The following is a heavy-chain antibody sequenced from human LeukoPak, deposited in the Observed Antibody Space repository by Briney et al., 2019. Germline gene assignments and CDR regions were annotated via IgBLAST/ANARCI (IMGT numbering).Heavy chain of an antibody. Sequence: GGSLRLSRAASGFSVSGNYLTWVRQAPGRGLEWVSFINIHDDAFYADSVKGRFTVSRDNSKNILYLQMNSLRAEDTAIYYCARGLVYYDTTGSYLAERPYFDPWGQGTLVTVSS. J-gene: IGHJ4*02. CDR2: INIHDDA. CDR1: GFSVSGNY. D-gene: IGHD3-16*01. V-gene: IGHV3-53*01. CDR3: ARGLVYYDTTGSYLAERPYFDP.